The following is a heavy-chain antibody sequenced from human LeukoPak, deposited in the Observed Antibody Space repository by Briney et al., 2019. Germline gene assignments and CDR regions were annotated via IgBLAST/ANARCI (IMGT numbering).Heavy chain of an antibody. CDR3: AKDREVVATSADFDY. Sequence: PGGSLRLSCAASGFNFSDYSMNWVRQAPGKGLEWVSYISKSSSVTYYAVSLRGRFTISRDNSKNTLYLQMNSLRAEDTAVYYCAKDREVVATSADFDYWGQGTLVTVSS. D-gene: IGHD5-12*01. V-gene: IGHV3-48*01. CDR2: ISKSSSVT. J-gene: IGHJ4*02. CDR1: GFNFSDYS.